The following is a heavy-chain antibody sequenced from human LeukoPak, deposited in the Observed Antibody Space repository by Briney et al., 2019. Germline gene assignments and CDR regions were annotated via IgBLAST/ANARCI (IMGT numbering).Heavy chain of an antibody. V-gene: IGHV4-61*05. CDR2: IYYSGST. D-gene: IGHD4-17*01. J-gene: IGHJ4*02. Sequence: SETLSLTCTVSGGSISSSSYYWGWIRQPPGKGLEWIGYIYYSGSTNYNPSLKSRVTISVDTSKNQFSLKLSSVTAADTAVYYCARRLSTGLVDYWGQGTLVTVSS. CDR3: ARRLSTGLVDY. CDR1: GGSISSSSYY.